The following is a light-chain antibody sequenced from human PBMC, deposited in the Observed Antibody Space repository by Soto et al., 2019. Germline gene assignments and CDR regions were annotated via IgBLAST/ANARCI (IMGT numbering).Light chain of an antibody. Sequence: DIVMTQSPDSLRVSLGERATITCTSILNIYFRSNNRNYLAWYQQKSGQPPKLLIYWASTREPGVPDRFSGSGSGTYFTLTIDNVQPDDVAVYYCQQYYTTPLTFGGGTRVDIK. CDR1: LNIYFRSNNRNY. CDR3: QQYYTTPLT. V-gene: IGKV4-1*01. J-gene: IGKJ4*01. CDR2: WAS.